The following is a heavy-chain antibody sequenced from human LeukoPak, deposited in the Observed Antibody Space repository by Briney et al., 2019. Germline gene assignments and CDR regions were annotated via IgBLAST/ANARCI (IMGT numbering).Heavy chain of an antibody. J-gene: IGHJ4*02. CDR1: GFTFSHYG. D-gene: IGHD6-13*01. Sequence: PGGSLRLSCAASGFTFSHYGMTWVRQAPGKGLEWVSAISGSGGSTYYAGSVKGRFTISRDNSKNTLYLQMNSLRAEDTAVYYCARDRAAAGYDYWGQGTLVTVSS. CDR3: ARDRAAAGYDY. V-gene: IGHV3-23*01. CDR2: ISGSGGST.